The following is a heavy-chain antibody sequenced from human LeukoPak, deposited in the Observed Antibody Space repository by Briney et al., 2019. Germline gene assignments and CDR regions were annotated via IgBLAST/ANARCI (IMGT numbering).Heavy chain of an antibody. Sequence: GASVKVSRKASGYTFTGYYVHWVRQAPGQGLEWMGWINPYSGDTNYAQKFQGRVTMTRDTSISTPYMELSWLRSDDTAVYYCARALYTSRSYLATFSPTNFDXWGQGTLVTVSS. CDR2: INPYSGDT. CDR3: ARALYTSRSYLATFSPTNFDX. J-gene: IGHJ4*02. D-gene: IGHD6-13*01. V-gene: IGHV1-2*02. CDR1: GYTFTGYY.